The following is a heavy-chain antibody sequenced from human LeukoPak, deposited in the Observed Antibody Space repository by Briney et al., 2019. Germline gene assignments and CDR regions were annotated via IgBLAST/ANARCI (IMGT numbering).Heavy chain of an antibody. CDR3: AKDLDYYGSGSPPLDY. CDR2: ISYDGSNK. CDR1: GFTFSSYG. J-gene: IGHJ4*02. Sequence: PGGSLRLSCAASGFTFSSYGMDWVRQAPGKGLEWMAFISYDGSNKYYADSVKGRFTISRDNSKNTLYLQMNSLRAEDTAVYYCAKDLDYYGSGSPPLDYWGQGTLVTVSS. V-gene: IGHV3-30*18. D-gene: IGHD3-10*01.